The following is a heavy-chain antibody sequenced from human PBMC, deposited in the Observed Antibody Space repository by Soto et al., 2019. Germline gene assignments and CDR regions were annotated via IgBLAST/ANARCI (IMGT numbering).Heavy chain of an antibody. J-gene: IGHJ6*02. CDR3: AREMDV. V-gene: IGHV3-7*03. Sequence: PGGSLRLSCAASGFTFSTYWMSWVRQAPGKGLEWVANINEDGSENNYADSMEGRFTISRYNAKNSLYLQMNSLRAEDTAVYYCAREMDVWGQGTTVPVS. CDR1: GFTFSTYW. CDR2: INEDGSEN.